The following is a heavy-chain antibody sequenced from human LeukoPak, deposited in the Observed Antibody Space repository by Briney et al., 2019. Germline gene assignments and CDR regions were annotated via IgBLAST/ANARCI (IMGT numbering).Heavy chain of an antibody. D-gene: IGHD6-19*01. Sequence: ASVKVSCKASGYTFTRYGVNWVRQAPGQGLEWMGGIIPIFGTANYAQKLQGRVTMTTDTSTSTAYMELRSLRSDDTAVYYCARGLYSSGFDYWGQGTLVTVSS. V-gene: IGHV1-18*01. CDR3: ARGLYSSGFDY. CDR2: IIPIFGTA. J-gene: IGHJ4*02. CDR1: GYTFTRYG.